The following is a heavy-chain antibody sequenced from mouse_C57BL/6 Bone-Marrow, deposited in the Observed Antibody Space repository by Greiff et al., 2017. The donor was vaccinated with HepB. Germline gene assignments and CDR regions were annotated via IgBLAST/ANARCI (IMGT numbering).Heavy chain of an antibody. J-gene: IGHJ3*01. CDR3: ARPLPWFAY. V-gene: IGHV1-82*01. CDR2: IYPGDGDT. CDR1: GYAFSSSW. Sequence: VKLMESGPELVKPGASVKISCKASGYAFSSSWMNWVKQRPGKGLEWIGRIYPGDGDTNYNGKFKGKATLTADKSSSTAYMQLSSLTSEDSAVYFCARPLPWFAYWGQGTLVTVSA.